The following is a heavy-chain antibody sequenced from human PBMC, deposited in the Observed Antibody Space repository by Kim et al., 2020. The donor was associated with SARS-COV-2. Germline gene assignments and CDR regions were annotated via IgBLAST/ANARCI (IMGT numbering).Heavy chain of an antibody. D-gene: IGHD3-22*01. Sequence: SVKVSCKASGGTFSSYAISWVRQAPGQGLEWMGGIIPIFGTANYAQKFQGRVTITADESTSTAYMELSSLRSEDTAVYYCARVVTSTMQYDSSGYDAFDIWGQGTMVTVSS. V-gene: IGHV1-69*13. J-gene: IGHJ3*02. CDR2: IIPIFGTA. CDR3: ARVVTSTMQYDSSGYDAFDI. CDR1: GGTFSSYA.